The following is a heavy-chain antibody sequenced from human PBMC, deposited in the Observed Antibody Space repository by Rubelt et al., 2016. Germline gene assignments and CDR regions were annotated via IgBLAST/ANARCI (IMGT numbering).Heavy chain of an antibody. Sequence: EIQLVESGGGWVQPGGSLRLSCAASGFTFSTYWLSWVSQPQGKGLEWVAAIKQDGSETYYVDSVKGRFPISRENAKNSLHLQMNSLRAEDTAVYYCARGSGWLIDYWGQGTLVTVSS. CDR1: GFTFSTYW. J-gene: IGHJ4*02. CDR3: ARGSGWLIDY. V-gene: IGHV3-7*03. CDR2: IKQDGSET. D-gene: IGHD6-19*01.